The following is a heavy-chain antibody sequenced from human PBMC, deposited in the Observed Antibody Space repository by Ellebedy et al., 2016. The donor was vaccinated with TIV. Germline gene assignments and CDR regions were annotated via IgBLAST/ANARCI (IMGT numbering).Heavy chain of an antibody. Sequence: GGSLRLSCAASGFTVSSYYMSWVRQAPGKGLEWVAVIDSGGTTYYADSVKGRFTISRDNAKNTVFLQMNSLRVEDTAVYYCTRDRPHSWFDPWGQGTLVTVSS. D-gene: IGHD1-14*01. V-gene: IGHV3-66*01. CDR1: GFTVSSYY. CDR3: TRDRPHSWFDP. CDR2: IDSGGTT. J-gene: IGHJ5*02.